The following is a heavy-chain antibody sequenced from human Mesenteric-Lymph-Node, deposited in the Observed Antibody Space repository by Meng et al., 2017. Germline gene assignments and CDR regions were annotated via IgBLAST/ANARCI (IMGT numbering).Heavy chain of an antibody. CDR3: TKDGSGWSAY. J-gene: IGHJ4*02. Sequence: GESLKISCAASGFAFRSYWMGWVRQVPGKGLEWVANIKPDGNEEYYLDSVRGRFTISRDNPKNSLYLQMDSLRAEDTAVYYCTKDGSGWSAYWGQGTQVTVSS. D-gene: IGHD6-19*01. CDR2: IKPDGNEE. V-gene: IGHV3-7*01. CDR1: GFAFRSYW.